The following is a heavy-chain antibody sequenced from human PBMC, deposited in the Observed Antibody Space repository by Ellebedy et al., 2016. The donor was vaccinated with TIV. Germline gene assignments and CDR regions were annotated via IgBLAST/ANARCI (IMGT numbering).Heavy chain of an antibody. V-gene: IGHV3-66*01. J-gene: IGHJ6*02. CDR3: AKDRGPDIVAGYYYYYYGMDV. Sequence: GGSLRLSCAASGFTVSSNYMNWVRQAPGKGLEWVSIIYVDDSTYYADSVKVRFTISRDNSKNTLYLQMNSLRAEDTAVYYCAKDRGPDIVAGYYYYYYGMDVWGQGTTVTVSS. CDR2: IYVDDST. D-gene: IGHD5-12*01. CDR1: GFTVSSNY.